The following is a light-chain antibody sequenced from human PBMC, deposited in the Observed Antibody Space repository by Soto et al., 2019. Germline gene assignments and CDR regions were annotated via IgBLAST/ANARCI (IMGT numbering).Light chain of an antibody. CDR3: GSYAGSSTYV. CDR1: SSAVGSYNL. J-gene: IGLJ1*01. V-gene: IGLV2-23*01. CDR2: EGS. Sequence: QSALTHPATVSGSPGQAITISCTGTSSAVGSYNLLSWFPQHPGKTPKLETHEGSKHPPGDSNCFSGPKSGNTPPPTIFGLQAEDEADYDCGSYAGSSTYVFGSGTKGTVL.